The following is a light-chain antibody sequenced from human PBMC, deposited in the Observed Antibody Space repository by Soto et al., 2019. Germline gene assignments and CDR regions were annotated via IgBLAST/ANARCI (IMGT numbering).Light chain of an antibody. CDR2: DVS. J-gene: IGLJ1*01. CDR3: CSYAGTPYV. V-gene: IGLV2-14*01. Sequence: QSALTQPASVSGSPGQSITISCTGTSSGVGGYNYVSWYQQHPGKAPKLMIYDVSARPSGVSNRFSGSKSGNTASLTISGLQAVDEADYYCCSYAGTPYVFVTVTKVTVL. CDR1: SSGVGGYNY.